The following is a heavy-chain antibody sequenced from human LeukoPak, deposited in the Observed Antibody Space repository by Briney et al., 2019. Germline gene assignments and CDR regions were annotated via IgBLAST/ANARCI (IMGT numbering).Heavy chain of an antibody. J-gene: IGHJ4*02. CDR1: GFTFDDYA. Sequence: GRSLRLSCAASGFTFDDYAMHWVRQAPGKGLEWVASIKQDGGEEFYVDSVKGRFSISRDNAKNSLYLQMNSLRAEDTAVYYCAREDHSNYNYWGQGTLVTVSS. CDR2: IKQDGGEE. D-gene: IGHD4-11*01. CDR3: AREDHSNYNY. V-gene: IGHV3-7*01.